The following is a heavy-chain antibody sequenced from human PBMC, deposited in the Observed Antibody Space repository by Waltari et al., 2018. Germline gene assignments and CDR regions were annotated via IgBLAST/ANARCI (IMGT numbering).Heavy chain of an antibody. J-gene: IGHJ4*02. Sequence: QAQVAESGGVVVQPGGSLRLSCPGSGFGVRTNAMDWVRQAPGKGLEWLAFISNDDTKKYYADSVEGRFTISRDTSRNTVYLEMNSLRPDDTAVYYCLRGADYGFYYWGQGTLVTVSS. D-gene: IGHD4-17*01. V-gene: IGHV3-30*02. CDR1: GFGVRTNA. CDR2: ISNDDTKK. CDR3: LRGADYGFYY.